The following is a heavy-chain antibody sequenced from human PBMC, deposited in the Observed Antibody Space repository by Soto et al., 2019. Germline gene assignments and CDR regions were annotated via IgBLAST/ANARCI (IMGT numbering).Heavy chain of an antibody. D-gene: IGHD6-13*01. J-gene: IGHJ4*02. CDR2: IYYSGST. CDR1: GGSISSSSYY. CDR3: ARHDGSSRYYFDY. Sequence: SETLSLTCTVSGGSISSSSYYWGWIRQPPGKGLEWIGSIYYSGSTYYNPSLKSRVTISVDTSKNQFSLKLSSVTAADTAVYYCARHDGSSRYYFDYWGQGTLVTVSS. V-gene: IGHV4-39*01.